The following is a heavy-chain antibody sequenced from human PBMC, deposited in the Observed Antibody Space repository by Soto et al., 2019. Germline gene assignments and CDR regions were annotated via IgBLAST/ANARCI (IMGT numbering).Heavy chain of an antibody. V-gene: IGHV3-21*01. J-gene: IGHJ1*01. CDR2: ISSSSSYI. CDR3: ARDLGELPEYFQH. CDR1: GFTFSSYS. Sequence: GGSLRLSCAASGFTFSSYSMNWVRQAPGKGLEWVSSISSSSSYIYYADSVKGRFTISRDNAKNSLYLQMNSLRAEDMAVYYCARDLGELPEYFQHWGQGTLVTVSS. D-gene: IGHD3-16*01.